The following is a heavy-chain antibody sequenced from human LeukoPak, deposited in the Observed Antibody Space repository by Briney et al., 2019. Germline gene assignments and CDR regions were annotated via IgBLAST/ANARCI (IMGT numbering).Heavy chain of an antibody. CDR1: GFTFSSYG. CDR2: IRSDGSNK. CDR3: AKDERYYFDY. Sequence: GGSLRLSCAASGFTFSSYGMHWVRQAPGKGLEWVAFIRSDGSNKYHADSVKGRFTISRDNSKNTLYLQMNSLRAEDTAVYYFAKDERYYFDYWGQGALGTVSS. J-gene: IGHJ4*02. V-gene: IGHV3-30*02.